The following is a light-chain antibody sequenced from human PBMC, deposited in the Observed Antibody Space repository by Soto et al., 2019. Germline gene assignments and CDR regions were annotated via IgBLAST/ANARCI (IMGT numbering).Light chain of an antibody. CDR1: SSDVGSYNL. CDR2: EGS. CDR3: CSYAGSSTFYV. V-gene: IGLV2-23*01. Sequence: ALTQPASVSGSPGQSITISCTGTSSDVGSYNLVSWYQQHPGKAPKLMIYEGSKRPSGVSNRFSGSKSGNTASLTISGLQAEDEADYYCCSYAGSSTFYVFGTGTKLTVL. J-gene: IGLJ1*01.